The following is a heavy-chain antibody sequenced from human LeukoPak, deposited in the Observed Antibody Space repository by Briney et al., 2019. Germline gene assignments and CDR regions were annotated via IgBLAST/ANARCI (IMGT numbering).Heavy chain of an antibody. CDR3: ARGGSGHSGWYFDV. V-gene: IGHV3-74*01. CDR2: ISGDGSGT. Sequence: PGGSLRLSCAASGFTFTTYSMHWVRQAPGKGLVWVSRISGDGSGTTYADSVKGRFTISRDNARNTLYLQMNSLRDEDTAVYYCARGGSGHSGWYFDVWGRGTLVTVS. J-gene: IGHJ2*01. CDR1: GFTFTTYS. D-gene: IGHD1-26*01.